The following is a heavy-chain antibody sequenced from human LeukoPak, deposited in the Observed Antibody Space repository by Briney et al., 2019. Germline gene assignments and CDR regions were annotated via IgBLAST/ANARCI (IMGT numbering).Heavy chain of an antibody. D-gene: IGHD3-3*01. CDR1: GYTFTSYS. Sequence: ASVKVSCKASGYTFTSYSVSWVRQAPGQGLEWMGWISAYNGNTNYAQKLQGRVTMTTDTSTSTAYMELRSLRSDDTAVYYCARFSYDFWSGLPDYWGQGTLVTVSS. CDR2: ISAYNGNT. J-gene: IGHJ4*02. V-gene: IGHV1-18*01. CDR3: ARFSYDFWSGLPDY.